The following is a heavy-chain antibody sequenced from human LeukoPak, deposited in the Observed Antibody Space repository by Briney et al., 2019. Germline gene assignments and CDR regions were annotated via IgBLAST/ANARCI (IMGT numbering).Heavy chain of an antibody. V-gene: IGHV3-48*03. J-gene: IGHJ3*02. CDR2: ISSSGSTI. Sequence: GGSLRLSSAASGFTFSSYEMNWVRQAPGKGLEGVSYISSSGSTIYYADSVKGRFTISRDNAKNSLYLQMNSLRAEGTAVYYCERVFTGGPDAFDIWGQGTMVTVSS. CDR1: GFTFSSYE. D-gene: IGHD3-10*01. CDR3: ERVFTGGPDAFDI.